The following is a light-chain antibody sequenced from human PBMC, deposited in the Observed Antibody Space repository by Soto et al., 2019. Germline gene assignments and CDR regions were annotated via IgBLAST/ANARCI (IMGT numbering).Light chain of an antibody. V-gene: IGKV3D-20*02. CDR1: QSVSSSY. CDR3: QQRSNWPF. J-gene: IGKJ4*01. Sequence: VVLTQSPATLSVSPGERATLSCRASQSVSSSYLAWYQQKPGQAPRLLIYDASNRATGIPARFSGSGSGTDFTLTISSLEPEDFAVYYCQQRSNWPFFGGGTKVDIK. CDR2: DAS.